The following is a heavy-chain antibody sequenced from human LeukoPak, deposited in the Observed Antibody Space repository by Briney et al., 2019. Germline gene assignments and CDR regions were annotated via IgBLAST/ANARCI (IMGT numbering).Heavy chain of an antibody. CDR3: AAGYSSGWNPYYYYGMDV. J-gene: IGHJ6*02. CDR2: IIPIFGTA. D-gene: IGHD6-19*01. V-gene: IGHV1-69*13. CDR1: GGTFSSYA. Sequence: GASVKVSCKASGGTFSSYAISWVRQAPGQGLEWMGGIIPIFGTANYAQKFRGRVTITADESTSTAYMELSSLRSEDTAVYYCAAGYSSGWNPYYYYGMDVWGQGTTVTVSS.